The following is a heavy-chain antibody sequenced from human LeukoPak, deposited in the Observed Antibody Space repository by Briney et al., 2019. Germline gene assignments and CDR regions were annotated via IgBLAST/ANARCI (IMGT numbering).Heavy chain of an antibody. J-gene: IGHJ5*02. D-gene: IGHD2/OR15-2a*01. V-gene: IGHV7-4-1*02. CDR3: ARRDSTWFDP. CDR2: INTNTGNP. CDR1: GYSFTAYA. Sequence: ASVKVSCKASGYSFTAYAMNWVRQAPGQGLEWMGGINTNTGNPTYAQGFTGRFVFSSDASVSTAYLQISNLKAEDTAVYYCARRDSTWFDPWGQGTLVTVSS.